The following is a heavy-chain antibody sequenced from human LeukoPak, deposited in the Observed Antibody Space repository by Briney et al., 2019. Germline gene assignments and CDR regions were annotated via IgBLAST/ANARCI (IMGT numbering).Heavy chain of an antibody. CDR1: GASVSSYY. CDR3: ARLNYDSSGYYFPDVFDI. Sequence: SETLSLTCNVTGASVSSYYWSWIRQPPGRGLEWIGYIYYSGSTNYNPSLNSRVTISVDTSKNQFSLKLTSVTAADTAVYYCARLNYDSSGYYFPDVFDIWGQGTMATVSS. V-gene: IGHV4-59*08. CDR2: IYYSGST. J-gene: IGHJ3*02. D-gene: IGHD3-22*01.